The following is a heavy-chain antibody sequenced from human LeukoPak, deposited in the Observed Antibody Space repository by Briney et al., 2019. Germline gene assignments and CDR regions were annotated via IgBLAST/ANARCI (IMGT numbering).Heavy chain of an antibody. D-gene: IGHD6-19*01. CDR2: IRYGGSNK. CDR1: GFTFSSYG. J-gene: IGHJ4*02. CDR3: AKDRVAGRGDFDY. Sequence: GGSLRLSCAASGFTFSSYGMHWVRQAPGKGLEWVAFIRYGGSNKYYADSVKGRFTISRDNSKNTLYLQMNSLRAEDAAVYYCAKDRVAGRGDFDYWGQGTLVTVSS. V-gene: IGHV3-30*02.